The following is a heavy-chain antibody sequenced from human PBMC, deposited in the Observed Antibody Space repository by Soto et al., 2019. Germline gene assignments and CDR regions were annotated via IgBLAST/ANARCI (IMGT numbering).Heavy chain of an antibody. J-gene: IGHJ4*02. CDR1: GGSLSGATYS. CDR3: ARRREFDY. V-gene: IGHV4-30-2*01. CDR2: IFPSGTT. Sequence: SETLSLTCGVSGGSLSGATYSWNWIRQPPGKGLEWIGYIFPSGTTYYNPSLKSRVTISIVGSKNQFSLSLRSLTAADTPVYYCARRREFDYWSQGTLVTVSS.